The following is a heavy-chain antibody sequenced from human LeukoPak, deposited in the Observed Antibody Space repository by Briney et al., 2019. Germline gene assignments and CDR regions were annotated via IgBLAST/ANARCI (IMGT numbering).Heavy chain of an antibody. CDR2: IYHGGDT. J-gene: IGHJ4*02. Sequence: PSETLSLTCAVSGGSITSHSWWSWVRQPPGKGLEWSGEIYHGGDTNYHPYVKSRVTVSVDKSKDHFYLNLRSVTAADTAIYYCASHVTVLGTRGFDYWGQGILVTVSS. D-gene: IGHD6-19*01. V-gene: IGHV4-4*02. CDR3: ASHVTVLGTRGFDY. CDR1: GGSITSHSW.